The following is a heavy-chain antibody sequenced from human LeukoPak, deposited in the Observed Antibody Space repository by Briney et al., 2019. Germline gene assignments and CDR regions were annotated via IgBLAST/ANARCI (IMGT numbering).Heavy chain of an antibody. CDR2: IYSGGST. V-gene: IGHV3-66*02. D-gene: IGHD5-24*01. Sequence: SGGSLRLSCAVSGITVSSNYMSWVRQAPGKGLEWVSVIYSGGSTDYADSVKGRFTFSRDKAKNTLYLQMNSLRPEDSAVYYCASDPRDGGQNVWGKGTMVTVSS. J-gene: IGHJ6*04. CDR3: ASDPRDGGQNV. CDR1: GITVSSNY.